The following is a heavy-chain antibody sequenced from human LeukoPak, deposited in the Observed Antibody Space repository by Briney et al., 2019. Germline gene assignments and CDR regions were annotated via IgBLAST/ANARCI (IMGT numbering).Heavy chain of an antibody. CDR2: ISWNSGSI. CDR3: AKGGDYYYDSSGYYSAFDI. Sequence: GGSLRLSCAASGFTFDDYAMHWVRQAPGKGLEWVSGISWNSGSIGYADSVKGRFTISRDNAKNSLYLQMNSLRAEDMALYYCAKGGDYYYDSSGYYSAFDIWGQGTMVTVSS. J-gene: IGHJ3*02. D-gene: IGHD3-22*01. CDR1: GFTFDDYA. V-gene: IGHV3-9*03.